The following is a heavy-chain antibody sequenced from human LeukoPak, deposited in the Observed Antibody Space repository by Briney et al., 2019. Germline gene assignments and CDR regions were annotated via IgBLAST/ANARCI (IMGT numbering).Heavy chain of an antibody. CDR3: AKRLIQLWFYDY. CDR1: GFTFSDYY. J-gene: IGHJ4*02. D-gene: IGHD5-18*01. CDR2: ISSSGSTI. Sequence: KPGGSLRLSCAASGFTFSDYYMSWIRQAPGKGLEWVSYISSSGSTIYYADSVKGRFTISRDNAKNSLYLQMDSLRAEDTAVYYCAKRLIQLWFYDYWGQGTLVTVSS. V-gene: IGHV3-11*01.